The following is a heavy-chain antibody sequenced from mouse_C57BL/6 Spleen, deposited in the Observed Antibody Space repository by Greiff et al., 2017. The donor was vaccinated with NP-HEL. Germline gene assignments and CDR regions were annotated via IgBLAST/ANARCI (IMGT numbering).Heavy chain of an antibody. D-gene: IGHD1-1*01. CDR1: GYAFSSSW. J-gene: IGHJ1*03. Sequence: VKLMESGPELVKPGASVKISCKASGYAFSSSWMNWVKQRPGKGLEWIGRIYPGDGGTNYNGKFKGKATLTADKSSSTAYMQLSSLTSEDAAVYFCAREDYGSSWGYFDVWGTGTTVTVSS. V-gene: IGHV1-82*01. CDR3: AREDYGSSWGYFDV. CDR2: IYPGDGGT.